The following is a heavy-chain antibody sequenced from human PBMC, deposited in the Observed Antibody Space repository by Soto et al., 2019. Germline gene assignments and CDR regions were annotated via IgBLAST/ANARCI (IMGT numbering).Heavy chain of an antibody. V-gene: IGHV3-23*01. CDR2: ISGSGGST. CDR1: GCTFSSYA. D-gene: IGHD6-13*01. CDR3: AKGPWTRPAASRFDY. J-gene: IGHJ4*02. Sequence: EVQLLESGGGLVQPGGSLRLSCVASGCTFSSYAMSWVRQAPGKGLVWVSAISGSGGSTYYADSVKGRFTISRDNSKNTLYLQMNSLRAEDTAVYYCAKGPWTRPAASRFDYWGQGTLVTVSS.